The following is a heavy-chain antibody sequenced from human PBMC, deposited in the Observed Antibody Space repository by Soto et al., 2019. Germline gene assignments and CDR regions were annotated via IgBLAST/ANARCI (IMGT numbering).Heavy chain of an antibody. V-gene: IGHV6-1*01. D-gene: IGHD6-6*01. Sequence: SQTLSLTCAISGDRVSSNSAAWNWIRQSPSRGLEWLGRTYYRSKWYNDYAVAVKNRITINPDTSKNQFSLQLNSVTPEDTAVYYCAREDSELVGTSYYYYYYMDVWGKGTTVTVSS. CDR3: AREDSELVGTSYYYYYYMDV. J-gene: IGHJ6*03. CDR1: GDRVSSNSAA. CDR2: TYYRSKWYN.